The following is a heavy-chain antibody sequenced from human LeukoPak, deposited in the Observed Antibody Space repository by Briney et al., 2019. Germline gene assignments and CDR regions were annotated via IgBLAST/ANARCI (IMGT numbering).Heavy chain of an antibody. J-gene: IGHJ4*02. D-gene: IGHD2-21*02. CDR3: ARTTSLTASGYDC. CDR2: MNPYTGDR. CDR1: GYSFTTYH. Sequence: ASVKVSCKTSGYSFTTYHINWVRQASGQGLEWLGWMNPYTGDRGYAQRFQGRLSITSDTSIRTAYMELGSLKSDDTAVYFCARTTSLTASGYDCWGQGTLVTVSS. V-gene: IGHV1-8*03.